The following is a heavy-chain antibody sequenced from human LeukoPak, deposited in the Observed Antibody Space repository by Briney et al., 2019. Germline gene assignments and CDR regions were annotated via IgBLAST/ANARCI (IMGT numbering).Heavy chain of an antibody. CDR2: IYSGGST. V-gene: IGHV3-53*01. J-gene: IGHJ6*03. D-gene: IGHD3-3*01. CDR1: GFTVSSNY. CDR3: ARDPRYYDFWSGWDMDV. Sequence: GGSLRLSCAASGFTVSSNYMSWVRQAPGKGPEWVSVIYSGGSTYYADSVKGRFTISRDNSKNTLYLQMNSLRAEDTAVYYCARDPRYYDFWSGWDMDVWGKGTTVTVSS.